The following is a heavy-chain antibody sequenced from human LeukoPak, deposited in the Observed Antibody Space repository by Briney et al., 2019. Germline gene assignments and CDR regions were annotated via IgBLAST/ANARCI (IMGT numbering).Heavy chain of an antibody. CDR2: INHSGST. Sequence: SETLSLTCAVYGGSFSGYYWSWIRQPPGKGLEWIGEINHSGSTNYNPSLKSRVTISVDTPKNQFSLKLSSVTAADTAVYYCARGPGAGSIAVARHPFDYWGQGTLVTVSS. V-gene: IGHV4-34*01. CDR3: ARGPGAGSIAVARHPFDY. J-gene: IGHJ4*02. D-gene: IGHD6-19*01. CDR1: GGSFSGYY.